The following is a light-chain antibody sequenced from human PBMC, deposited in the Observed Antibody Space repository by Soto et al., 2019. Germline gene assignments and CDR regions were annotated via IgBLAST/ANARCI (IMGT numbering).Light chain of an antibody. CDR3: AAWDDSLNALI. CDR2: YDD. CDR1: SSNIGNNA. V-gene: IGLV1-36*01. Sequence: QLVLTQPPSVSEDPRQRVTISCSGSSSNIGNNAVNWYQQFPGQSPKLLIYYDDLLPSGVSDRFSGSKSGTSASLAISGLQSEDEADYYCAAWDDSLNALIFGGGTKLTVL. J-gene: IGLJ2*01.